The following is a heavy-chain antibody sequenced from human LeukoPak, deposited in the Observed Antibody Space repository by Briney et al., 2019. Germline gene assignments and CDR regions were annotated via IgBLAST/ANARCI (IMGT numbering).Heavy chain of an antibody. Sequence: TSETLSLTCTVSTRSTNVHFWTWIRQPPGKGLEWIAFIHYAGRIRYNPSLQSRATISLDRSESRFSLKLTSVTAADSAVYYCARLFDYDGSVDPDTFDMWGQGTVVVVSS. V-gene: IGHV4-59*11. CDR1: TRSTNVHF. J-gene: IGHJ3*02. CDR3: ARLFDYDGSVDPDTFDM. CDR2: IHYAGRI. D-gene: IGHD3-22*01.